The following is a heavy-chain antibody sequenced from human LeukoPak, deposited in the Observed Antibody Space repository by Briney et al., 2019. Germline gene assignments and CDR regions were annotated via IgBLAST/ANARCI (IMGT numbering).Heavy chain of an antibody. J-gene: IGHJ4*02. CDR1: GGSISSSNW. CDR2: IYHSGST. D-gene: IGHD2-2*01. CDR3: ARDPAPYDIVVVPAAINDY. Sequence: PSETLSLTCAVSGGSISSSNWWSWVRQPPGKGLEWIGEIYHSGSTNYNPSLKSRVTISVDTSKNQFSLKLSSVTAADTAVYYCARDPAPYDIVVVPAAINDYWGQGTLVTVSS. V-gene: IGHV4-4*02.